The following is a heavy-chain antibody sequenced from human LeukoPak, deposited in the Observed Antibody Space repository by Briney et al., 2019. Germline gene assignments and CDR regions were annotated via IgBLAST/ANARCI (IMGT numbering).Heavy chain of an antibody. CDR3: ARDKTPRHDSSGLHMDV. Sequence: PSETLSLTCTVSGGSISSYYWSWIRQPPGKGLEWIGYIYYSGSTNYNPSLKSRVTISVDTSKNQFSLKLSSVTAADTAVYYCARDKTPRHDSSGLHMDVWGKGTTVTVSS. D-gene: IGHD3-22*01. V-gene: IGHV4-59*01. CDR2: IYYSGST. CDR1: GGSISSYY. J-gene: IGHJ6*03.